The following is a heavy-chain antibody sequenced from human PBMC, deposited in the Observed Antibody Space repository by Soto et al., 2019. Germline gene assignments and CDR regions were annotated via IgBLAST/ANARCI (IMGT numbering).Heavy chain of an antibody. CDR1: GYTFTSYD. Sequence: QVQLVQSGAEVKKPGDPMKVSCKASGYTFTSYDINWVRQATGQGLEWMGWMNPNSGNTGYAQKFQGRVTMTRNTSTSTAFMELSSLRSEDTAVYYCAGERGAFDIWGQGTMVTVSS. J-gene: IGHJ3*02. V-gene: IGHV1-8*01. CDR2: MNPNSGNT. CDR3: AGERGAFDI.